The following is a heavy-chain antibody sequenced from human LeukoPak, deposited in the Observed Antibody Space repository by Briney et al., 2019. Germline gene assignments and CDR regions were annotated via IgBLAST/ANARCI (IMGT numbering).Heavy chain of an antibody. CDR2: INPNSGGT. D-gene: IGHD6-19*01. Sequence: ASVKVSCKASGYTFTGYYIHWVRQAPGQGLEWMGWINPNSGGTNYAQKFQGRVTMTRDTSISTAYLELSRLRSDDTAVYYCARDAGIAVADQFDYWGQGTLVTVSS. J-gene: IGHJ4*02. V-gene: IGHV1-2*02. CDR3: ARDAGIAVADQFDY. CDR1: GYTFTGYY.